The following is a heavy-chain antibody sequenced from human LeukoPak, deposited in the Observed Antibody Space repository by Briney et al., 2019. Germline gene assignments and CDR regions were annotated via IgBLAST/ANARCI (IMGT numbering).Heavy chain of an antibody. CDR3: ARSRAAAGTRDFDY. J-gene: IGHJ4*02. CDR1: GDSITSSNW. D-gene: IGHD6-13*01. CDR2: VYHSGAT. Sequence: SGTLSLTCDVSGDSITSSNWWSWVRQPPGQGLEWIGEVYHSGATNYNPSLKSRVTISLDKSKNQFSLNLSFVTAADTAVFYCARSRAAAGTRDFDYWGQGTLVTVSS. V-gene: IGHV4-4*02.